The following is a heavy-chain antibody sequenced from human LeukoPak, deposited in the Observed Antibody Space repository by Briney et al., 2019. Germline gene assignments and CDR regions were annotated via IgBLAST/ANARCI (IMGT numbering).Heavy chain of an antibody. D-gene: IGHD6-13*01. CDR2: IYTSGST. Sequence: PSQTLSLTCTVSGGSISSGSYYWSWIRQPAGKGLEWIGRIYTSGSTNYNPSLKSRVTISVDTSKNQFSLKLSSVTAADTAVYYCARANGPYSSSSRAFDIWGQGTMVTVSS. CDR3: ARANGPYSSSSRAFDI. V-gene: IGHV4-61*02. J-gene: IGHJ3*02. CDR1: GGSISSGSYY.